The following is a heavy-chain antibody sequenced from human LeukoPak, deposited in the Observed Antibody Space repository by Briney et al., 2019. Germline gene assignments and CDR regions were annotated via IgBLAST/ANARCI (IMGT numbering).Heavy chain of an antibody. CDR1: GFTFSSYG. D-gene: IGHD5-24*01. CDR3: ASQDGYKSLLGSYFDN. Sequence: PGGSLRLSCAASGFTFSSYGMHWVRQAPGKGLEWVAVISYDESNKYYADSVKGRFTIPRDNSKNMLYLQMNSLRAEDTAVYYCASQDGYKSLLGSYFDNWGQGTLVTVSS. CDR2: ISYDESNK. J-gene: IGHJ4*02. V-gene: IGHV3-30*03.